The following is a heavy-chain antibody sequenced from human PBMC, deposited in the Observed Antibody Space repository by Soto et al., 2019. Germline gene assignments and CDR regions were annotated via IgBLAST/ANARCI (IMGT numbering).Heavy chain of an antibody. Sequence: SETLSLTCTVSGGSISSSSYYWGWIRQPPGKGLEWIGSIYYSGSTYYNPSLKSRVTISVDTSKNQFSLKLSSVTAADTAVYYCARRLNYYDSSRQQPIFDYWGQGTLVTVSS. CDR3: ARRLNYYDSSRQQPIFDY. V-gene: IGHV4-39*01. CDR1: GGSISSSSYY. J-gene: IGHJ4*02. D-gene: IGHD3-22*01. CDR2: IYYSGST.